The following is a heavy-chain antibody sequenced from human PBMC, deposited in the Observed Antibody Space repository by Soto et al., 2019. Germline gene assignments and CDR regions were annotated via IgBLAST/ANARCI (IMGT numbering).Heavy chain of an antibody. V-gene: IGHV4-34*01. CDR1: GESFSGYY. D-gene: IGHD3-3*01. Sequence: QVQLQQRGAGLLKPSETLSLTCVVDGESFSGYYWTWIRQPPGKGLEWIGEINDSGSTNHKPSLKSRVTMSIDTSKNQFSRNLRSVTAADTGVYYCAKGGRFPEARYYFLDVWGNGTTVTVSS. CDR3: AKGGRFPEARYYFLDV. CDR2: INDSGST. J-gene: IGHJ6*03.